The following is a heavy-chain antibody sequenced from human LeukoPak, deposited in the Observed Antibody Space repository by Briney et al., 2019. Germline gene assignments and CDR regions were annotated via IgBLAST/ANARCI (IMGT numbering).Heavy chain of an antibody. CDR3: ARDSSGYLGFDY. CDR2: IYWDDDK. V-gene: IGHV2-5*02. Sequence: KESGPTLFKPTPTLTLTCTFSGFSLSTRGVGVAWIRQPPGKALEWLALIYWDDDKRYSPSVKSRLTITKDTSKNQVVLIMTNMDPVDTATYYCARDSSGYLGFDYWGQGTLVTVSS. CDR1: GFSLSTRGVG. J-gene: IGHJ4*02. D-gene: IGHD3-22*01.